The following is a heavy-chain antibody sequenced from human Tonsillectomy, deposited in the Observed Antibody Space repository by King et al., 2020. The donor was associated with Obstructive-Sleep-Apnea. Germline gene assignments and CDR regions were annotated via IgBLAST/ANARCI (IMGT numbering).Heavy chain of an antibody. J-gene: IGHJ3*02. CDR3: AKDNHILRYFDWLLSPHAFDI. CDR1: GFTFDDYA. Sequence: VQLVESGGGLVQPGRSLRLSCAASGFTFDDYAMHWVRQAPGKGLEWVSGISWNSGSICYADSVKGRFTISRDNAKNSLYLQMNSLIAEDTALYYCAKDNHILRYFDWLLSPHAFDIWGQGTMVTVSS. CDR2: ISWNSGSI. V-gene: IGHV3-9*01. D-gene: IGHD3-9*01.